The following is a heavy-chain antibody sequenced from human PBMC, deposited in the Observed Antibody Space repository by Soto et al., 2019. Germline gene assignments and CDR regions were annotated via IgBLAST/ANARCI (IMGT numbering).Heavy chain of an antibody. J-gene: IGHJ6*02. Sequence: SETLSLTCTVSGGSISSSSYYWGWIRQPPGKGLEWIGSIYYSGSTYYNPSLKSRVTISVDTSKNQFSLKLSSVTAADTAVYYCASQHIVVVTAILQQYYYYGMDVWGQGTTVTVSS. V-gene: IGHV4-39*01. CDR1: GGSISSSSYY. CDR2: IYYSGST. D-gene: IGHD2-21*02. CDR3: ASQHIVVVTAILQQYYYYGMDV.